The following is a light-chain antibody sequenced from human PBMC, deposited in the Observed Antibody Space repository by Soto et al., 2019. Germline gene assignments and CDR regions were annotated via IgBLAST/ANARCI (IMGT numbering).Light chain of an antibody. Sequence: RSWLPGARATLSCRASQSVSSNHLAWYQQKPGQAPRLLIYGGSSRATGIPVRFSGSGSETDFTLTITRLEPEDFAVYYCQQRSNWPTTFGQGTKVDI. J-gene: IGKJ1*01. CDR1: QSVSSNH. CDR2: GGS. CDR3: QQRSNWPTT. V-gene: IGKV3D-20*02.